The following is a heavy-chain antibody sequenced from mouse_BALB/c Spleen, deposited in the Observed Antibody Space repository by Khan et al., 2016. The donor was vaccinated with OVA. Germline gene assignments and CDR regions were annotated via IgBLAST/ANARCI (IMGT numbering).Heavy chain of an antibody. V-gene: IGHV5-6-5*01. CDR1: GLTFSIYA. CDR3: ARGDYHGRGYFDV. D-gene: IGHD1-2*01. J-gene: IGHJ1*01. CDR2: ISTGGST. Sequence: EVELVESGGGLVKPGGSLELSCAASGLTFSIYAMSWVRQTPEKRLEWVASISTGGSTYYVHSVKGRFTISRDNARNMLYLRMSSLRSEDTAMYYGARGDYHGRGYFDVWGAGTLVTVSS.